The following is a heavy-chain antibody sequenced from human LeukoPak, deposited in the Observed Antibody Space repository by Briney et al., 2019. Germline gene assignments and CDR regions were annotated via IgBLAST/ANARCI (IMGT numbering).Heavy chain of an antibody. CDR2: IYYSGST. CDR3: ARGGGSGSYYNSWFDP. J-gene: IGHJ5*02. V-gene: IGHV4-59*01. CDR1: GGSISSYY. D-gene: IGHD3-10*01. Sequence: SETLSLTCTVSGGSISSYYWSWIRQPPGKGLEWIGYIYYSGSTNYNPSLKSRVTISVGTSKNQFSLKLSSVTAADTAVYYCARGGGSGSYYNSWFDPWGQGTLVTVSS.